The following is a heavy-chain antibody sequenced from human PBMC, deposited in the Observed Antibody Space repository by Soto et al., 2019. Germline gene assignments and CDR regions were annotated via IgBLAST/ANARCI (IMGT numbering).Heavy chain of an antibody. CDR3: ARLIQLWLLDY. Sequence: PSEDLSLPWSGSGGSISRDNYYWGWVRQPPGKGLEWIGSVYYSGSTYYNPSLKSRVTISIDTSKSQFSLQLNSVTAADAAVYYCARLIQLWLLDYWGQGTLVTGSS. J-gene: IGHJ4*02. D-gene: IGHD5-18*01. V-gene: IGHV4-39*01. CDR2: VYYSGST. CDR1: GGSISRDNYY.